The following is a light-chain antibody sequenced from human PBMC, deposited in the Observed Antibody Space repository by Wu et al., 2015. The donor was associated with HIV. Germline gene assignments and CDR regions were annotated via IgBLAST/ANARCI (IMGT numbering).Light chain of an antibody. Sequence: DIQMTQSPSSLSASVGDRVTITCQASQDISNYLNWYQQKPGKAPKLLIYDASNLETGVPSRFSGSGSGTDFTFTISSLQPEDFATYYCQQYYSYPQTFGGGTKVEIK. J-gene: IGKJ4*01. CDR1: QDISNY. V-gene: IGKV1-33*01. CDR2: DAS. CDR3: QQYYSYPQT.